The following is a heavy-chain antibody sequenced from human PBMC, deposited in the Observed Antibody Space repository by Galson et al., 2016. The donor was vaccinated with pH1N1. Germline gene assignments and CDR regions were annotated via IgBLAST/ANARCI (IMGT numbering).Heavy chain of an antibody. D-gene: IGHD4-17*01. CDR2: IIPILGTG. Sequence: SVKASCKASGGTFNNYAISWVRQAPGQGLEWMGGIIPILGTGNYAQKFQGRVTITADKSTSTAYMELNSLRSEDTALYYCARAATVTPDYYYGMDVWGQGTTVTVSS. J-gene: IGHJ6*02. CDR3: ARAATVTPDYYYGMDV. V-gene: IGHV1-69*10. CDR1: GGTFNNYA.